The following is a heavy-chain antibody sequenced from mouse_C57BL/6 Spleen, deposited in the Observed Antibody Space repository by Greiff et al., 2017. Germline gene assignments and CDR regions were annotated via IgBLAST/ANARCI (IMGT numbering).Heavy chain of an antibody. CDR3: ARSDYCGSSSRYWYFGG. J-gene: IGHJ1*03. Sequence: VQLQESGPELVKPGASVKISCKASGYTFTDYYINWVKQRPGQGLEWIGWIFPGSGSTYYNEKFKGKATLTVDKSSSTAYMLLSSLTSEDSAVYFCARSDYCGSSSRYWYFGGWGTGTTVTVSS. CDR2: IFPGSGST. D-gene: IGHD1-1*01. V-gene: IGHV1-75*01. CDR1: GYTFTDYY.